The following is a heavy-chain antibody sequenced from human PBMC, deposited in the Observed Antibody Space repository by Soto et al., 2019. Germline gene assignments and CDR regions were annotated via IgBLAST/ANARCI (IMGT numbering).Heavy chain of an antibody. V-gene: IGHV1-69*08. CDR3: ARDSGPFCSSTSCYYFDY. J-gene: IGHJ4*02. Sequence: QVQLVQSGAEVKKPGSSVKVSCKASGGTFSSYTISWVRQAPGQGLEWMGRIIPILGIANYAQKFQGRVTISADKSTRTAYMGLSSLRSEDTAVYYCARDSGPFCSSTSCYYFDYCGQGTLVTVSS. CDR2: IIPILGIA. D-gene: IGHD2-2*01. CDR1: GGTFSSYT.